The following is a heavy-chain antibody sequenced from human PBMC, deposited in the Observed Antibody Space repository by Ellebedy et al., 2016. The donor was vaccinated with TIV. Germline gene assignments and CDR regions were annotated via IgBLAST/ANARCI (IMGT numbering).Heavy chain of an antibody. Sequence: ASVKVSXKASGYTFRYFYMHWVRQAPGQGLEWMGMIHPSGGRTRYAQKFQGRVTVTRDTSTSTVYMELNSLRSEDTAVYFCARDDSTGYRPGLWGQGTLVTVSS. CDR2: IHPSGGRT. CDR1: GYTFRYFY. V-gene: IGHV1-46*01. J-gene: IGHJ4*02. CDR3: ARDDSTGYRPGL. D-gene: IGHD3-22*01.